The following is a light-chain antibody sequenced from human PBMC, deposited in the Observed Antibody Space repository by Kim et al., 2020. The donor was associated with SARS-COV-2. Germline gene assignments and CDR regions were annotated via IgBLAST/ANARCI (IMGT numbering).Light chain of an antibody. CDR3: SSYAGSNNVV. Sequence: GQSVAISCTGTSSDFGAYNYVSWYQQHPGKAPKLMIYELDKRPSGVPDRFSGSKSGNTASLTVSGLQAEDEADYYCSSYAGSNNVVFGGGTQLTVL. J-gene: IGLJ2*01. V-gene: IGLV2-8*01. CDR1: SSDFGAYNY. CDR2: ELD.